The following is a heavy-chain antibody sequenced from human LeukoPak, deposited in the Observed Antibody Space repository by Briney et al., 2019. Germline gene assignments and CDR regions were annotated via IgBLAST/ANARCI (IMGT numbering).Heavy chain of an antibody. J-gene: IGHJ4*02. CDR2: INPNSGGT. CDR1: GYTFTGYY. D-gene: IGHD3-22*01. CDR3: ASDSYYYDSSGYQYYFDY. V-gene: IGHV1-2*02. Sequence: ASVKVSCKASGYTFTGYYMHWVRQAPGQGLEWMGWINPNSGGTNYAQKFRGRVTMTRDTSISTAYMELSRLRSDDTAVYYCASDSYYYDSSGYQYYFDYWGQGTLVTVSS.